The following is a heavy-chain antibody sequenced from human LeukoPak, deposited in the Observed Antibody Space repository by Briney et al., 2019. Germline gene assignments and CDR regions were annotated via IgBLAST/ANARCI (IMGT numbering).Heavy chain of an antibody. V-gene: IGHV4-61*02. J-gene: IGHJ4*02. Sequence: SETLSLTCTVSGGSISSGSYYWRWIRQPAGKGLEWIGRIYTSGSTNYNPSLKSRVTISVDTSKNQFSLKLSSVTAADTAVYYCARNVDTAMVLGFDYWGQGTLVTVSS. CDR3: ARNVDTAMVLGFDY. CDR1: GGSISSGSYY. D-gene: IGHD5-18*01. CDR2: IYTSGST.